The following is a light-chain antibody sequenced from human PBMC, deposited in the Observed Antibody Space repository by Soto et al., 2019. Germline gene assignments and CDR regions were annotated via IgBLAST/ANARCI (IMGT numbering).Light chain of an antibody. Sequence: EIVLTQSPGTLSLSPGDRATLSCRASQSVDSTYLAWYQQKPGQAPRLLIYDASSRATGIPDRFSGSGSGTDFTLTISRLEPEDFAVYYCQQYGSSSFSFGPGTKVDIK. CDR3: QQYGSSSFS. V-gene: IGKV3-20*01. CDR2: DAS. J-gene: IGKJ3*01. CDR1: QSVDSTY.